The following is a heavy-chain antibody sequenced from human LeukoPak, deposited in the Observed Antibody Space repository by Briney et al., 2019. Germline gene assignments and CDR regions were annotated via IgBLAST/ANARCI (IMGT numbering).Heavy chain of an antibody. CDR2: IIPIFDTT. D-gene: IGHD5-18*01. CDR3: ASSDTAVVTIFYYYYMDV. Sequence: SVKVSCKTSGGTFRSYAISWVRQAPGLGLEWMGGIIPIFDTTNYAQKFRGRVTITADESASTAYMELSSLRSEDTAVYYCASSDTAVVTIFYYYYMDVWGQGTAVTVSS. CDR1: GGTFRSYA. V-gene: IGHV1-69*13. J-gene: IGHJ6*02.